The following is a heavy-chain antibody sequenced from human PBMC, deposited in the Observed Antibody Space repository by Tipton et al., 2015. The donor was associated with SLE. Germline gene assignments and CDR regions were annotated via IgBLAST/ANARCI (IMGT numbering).Heavy chain of an antibody. D-gene: IGHD4-17*01. CDR2: MYHSGDT. V-gene: IGHV4-38-2*02. Sequence: TLSLTCTVSGYSIGSGYYWGWIRQPPGKGLEWIGSMYHSGDTFYNPSLKSRLTISMDKSKNQYSLKLSSVTAADTAVYYCARGRGVTTSWYFDVWGRGTLVTVSS. J-gene: IGHJ2*01. CDR3: ARGRGVTTSWYFDV. CDR1: GYSIGSGYY.